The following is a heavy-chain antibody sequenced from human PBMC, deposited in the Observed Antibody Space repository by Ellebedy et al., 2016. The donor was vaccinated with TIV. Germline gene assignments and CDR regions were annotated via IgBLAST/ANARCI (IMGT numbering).Heavy chain of an antibody. CDR1: GCTFTGYY. CDR2: INPNSGGT. D-gene: IGHD1-1*01. CDR3: ARSGTNRWFDP. J-gene: IGHJ5*02. Sequence: ASVKVSXXASGCTFTGYYMHWVRQAPGQGLEWMGWINPNSGGTNYAQKFQGWVTMTRDTSISTAYMELSRLRSDDTAVYYCARSGTNRWFDPWGQGTLVTVSS. V-gene: IGHV1-2*04.